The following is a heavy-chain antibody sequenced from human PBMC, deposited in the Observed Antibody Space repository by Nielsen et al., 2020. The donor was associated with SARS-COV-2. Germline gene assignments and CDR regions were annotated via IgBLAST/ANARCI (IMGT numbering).Heavy chain of an antibody. D-gene: IGHD2-2*02. J-gene: IGHJ4*02. CDR3: AKGRSYCSSTSCYKYYFDY. CDR2: ISYDGSNK. V-gene: IGHV3-33*05. Sequence: GESLKISCAASGFTFSSYGMHWVRQAPGKGLEWVAVISYDGSNKYYADSVKGRFTISRDNSKNTLYLQMNSLRAEDTAVYYCAKGRSYCSSTSCYKYYFDYWGQGTLVTVSS. CDR1: GFTFSSYG.